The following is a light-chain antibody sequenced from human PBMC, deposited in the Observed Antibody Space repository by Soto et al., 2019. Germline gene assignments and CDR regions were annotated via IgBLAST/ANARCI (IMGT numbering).Light chain of an antibody. J-gene: IGKJ4*01. V-gene: IGKV1-39*01. CDR1: RDIGSD. CDR3: QQSYTTPLT. CDR2: AAS. Sequence: DIQMTQSPSSLSASVGDRITITCRASRDIGSDLSWYQQKPGKAPNLLIYAASTLQSGVPSRFSGSGSGTDFTLTISSLQPEDIATYYCQQSYTTPLTFGGGTKVDI.